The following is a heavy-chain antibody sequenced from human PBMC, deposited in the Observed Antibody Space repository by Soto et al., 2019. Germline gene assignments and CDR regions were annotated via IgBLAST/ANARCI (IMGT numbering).Heavy chain of an antibody. D-gene: IGHD6-13*01. J-gene: IGHJ4*02. Sequence: GGSLGLSCAAYGFTFSSYAMSWVRQAPGKGLEWVSAISGSGGSTYYADSVKGRFTISRDNSKNTLYLQMNSLRAEDTAVYHCANSRQQQLFTLDCWSQGTLVHVSS. CDR1: GFTFSSYA. V-gene: IGHV3-23*01. CDR3: ANSRQQQLFTLDC. CDR2: ISGSGGST.